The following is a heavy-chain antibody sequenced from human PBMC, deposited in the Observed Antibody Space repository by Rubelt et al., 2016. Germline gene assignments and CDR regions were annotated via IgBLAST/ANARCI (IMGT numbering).Heavy chain of an antibody. D-gene: IGHD5-18*01. CDR1: GYPFATYA. Sequence: QVQLVQSGAEVKRPGASVKVSCKASGYPFATYAMHWVRQAPGQRLEWMGWINASNGNTKYSPKFQSRVTITRDTSASTAYMELSSLRSEGTAVYYCARSKDTAMVTDADWYFDLWGRGTLVTVSS. V-gene: IGHV1-3*01. CDR2: INASNGNT. CDR3: ARSKDTAMVTDADWYFDL. J-gene: IGHJ2*01.